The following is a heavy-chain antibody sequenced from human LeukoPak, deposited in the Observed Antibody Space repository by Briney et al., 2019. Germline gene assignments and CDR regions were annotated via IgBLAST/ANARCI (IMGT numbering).Heavy chain of an antibody. CDR1: GFTFSSYA. J-gene: IGHJ4*02. Sequence: GGSLRLSCAASGFTFSSYAMHWVRQAPGKGLEWVAVISYDGSNKYYADSVKGRFTISRDNSKNTLYLQMNSLRAEDTAVYYCAKAPAWGIVVVPAALDFDYWGQGTLVTVSS. CDR2: ISYDGSNK. CDR3: AKAPAWGIVVVPAALDFDY. D-gene: IGHD2-2*01. V-gene: IGHV3-30-3*01.